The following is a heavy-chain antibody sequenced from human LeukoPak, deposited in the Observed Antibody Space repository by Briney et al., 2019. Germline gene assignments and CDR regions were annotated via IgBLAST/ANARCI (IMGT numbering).Heavy chain of an antibody. CDR1: GGSISSSSYY. CDR3: ARGSFKWLRLGGFYFDY. CDR2: IYYSGST. Sequence: SSETLSLTCTVSGGSISSSSYYWGWIRQPPGKGLEWIGSIYYSGSTYYNPSLKSRVTISVDTSKNQFSLKLSSVTAADTAVYYCARGSFKWLRLGGFYFDYWGQGTLVTVSS. D-gene: IGHD5-12*01. V-gene: IGHV4-39*07. J-gene: IGHJ4*02.